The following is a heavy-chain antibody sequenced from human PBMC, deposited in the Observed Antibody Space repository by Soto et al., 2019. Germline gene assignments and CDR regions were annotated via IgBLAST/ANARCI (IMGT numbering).Heavy chain of an antibody. CDR3: AKDIGYYYDSSGYKDY. CDR1: GFTFSSYA. D-gene: IGHD3-22*01. V-gene: IGHV3-23*01. J-gene: IGHJ4*02. Sequence: EVQLLESGGGLVQPGGSLRLSCAASGFTFSSYAMSWVRQAPGKGLEWVSAISGSGGSTYYADSVKGRFTISRDNSKNTLYLQMNSLRAEDTAVYYCAKDIGYYYDSSGYKDYWGQGTLVTVSS. CDR2: ISGSGGST.